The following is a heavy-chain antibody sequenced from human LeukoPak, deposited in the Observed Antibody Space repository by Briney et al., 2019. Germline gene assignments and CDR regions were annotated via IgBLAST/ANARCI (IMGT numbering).Heavy chain of an antibody. V-gene: IGHV4-34*01. CDR2: INHSGST. Sequence: SETLSLTCAVYGGSFSGYYWSWLRQPPGKGLEWIGEINHSGSTNYNPSLKSRVTISVDTSKNQFSLKLSSVTAADTAVYYCARGGAGLRYFDWLSSWFDPWGQGTLVTVSS. J-gene: IGHJ5*02. CDR3: ARGGAGLRYFDWLSSWFDP. D-gene: IGHD3-9*01. CDR1: GGSFSGYY.